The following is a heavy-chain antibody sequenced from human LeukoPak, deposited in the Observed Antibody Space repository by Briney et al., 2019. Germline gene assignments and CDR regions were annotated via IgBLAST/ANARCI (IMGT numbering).Heavy chain of an antibody. V-gene: IGHV3-7*03. CDR2: IKEDGSEK. CDR1: GFTFSNYW. J-gene: IGHJ5*02. Sequence: GGSLRLSCAASGFTFSNYWMSWVRQAPGKGLEWVANIKEDGSEKYYVDSVKGRFTVSRDNAKNSLFLQLNSLRVEDTVVYYCATYRATSWGQGALVTVSS. CDR3: ATYRATS. D-gene: IGHD2-21*01.